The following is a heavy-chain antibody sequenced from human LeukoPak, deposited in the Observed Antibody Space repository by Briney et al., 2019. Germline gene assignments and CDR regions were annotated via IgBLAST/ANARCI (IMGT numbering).Heavy chain of an antibody. D-gene: IGHD3-3*01. CDR1: GFTFSSYA. CDR3: AKGITIFGRNYYGMDV. Sequence: GGSLRLSCAASGFTFSSYAMSWVRQAPGKGLEWVSAISGSGGSTYYADSVKGRFTISRDNSKNTLYLQMNSLRAEDTAVYHCAKGITIFGRNYYGMDVWGQGTTVTVSS. V-gene: IGHV3-23*01. J-gene: IGHJ6*02. CDR2: ISGSGGST.